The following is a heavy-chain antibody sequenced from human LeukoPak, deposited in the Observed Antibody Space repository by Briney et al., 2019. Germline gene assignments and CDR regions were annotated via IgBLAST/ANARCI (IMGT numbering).Heavy chain of an antibody. D-gene: IGHD1-26*01. CDR1: GFTFSSYW. CDR3: ARVGRGREILPDY. CDR2: INSDGSGT. J-gene: IGHJ4*02. V-gene: IGHV3-74*01. Sequence: GALRLSCAASGFTFSSYWMHWVRQAPGKGLVWVSHINSDGSGTNYADSVKGRFTISSDNAKNTLYLHMNSLRAEDTAVYYCARVGRGREILPDYWGQGTLVTVSS.